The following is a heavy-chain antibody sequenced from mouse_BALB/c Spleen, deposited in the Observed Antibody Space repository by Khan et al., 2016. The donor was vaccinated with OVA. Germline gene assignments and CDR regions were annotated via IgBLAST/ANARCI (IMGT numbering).Heavy chain of an antibody. V-gene: IGHV9-4*02. Sequence: LVESGPELKKPGETVRISCKASGYTFTTAGMQWVQKMPGKGLKWIGWINTHSGVPKYVEDFKGRFAFSLETSASTAYLQITNLKNEDTATYFCASGYGYGWYFDVWGAGTTVTVSS. J-gene: IGHJ1*01. D-gene: IGHD2-2*01. CDR1: GYTFTTAG. CDR3: ASGYGYGWYFDV. CDR2: INTHSGVP.